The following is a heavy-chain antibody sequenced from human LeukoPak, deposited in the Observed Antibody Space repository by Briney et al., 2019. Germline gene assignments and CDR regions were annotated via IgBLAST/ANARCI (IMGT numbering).Heavy chain of an antibody. CDR1: GFTFSSYW. D-gene: IGHD3-10*01. V-gene: IGHV3-74*01. Sequence: GGSLRLSCAASGFTFSSYWTHWVRQAPGKGLVWVSRINSDGSSTTYADPVKGRFTISRDNAKNSLYLQMNSLRADDTAVYDCARGDTMVRGVIKAYYYYYMDVWGKGTTVTVSS. CDR3: ARGDTMVRGVIKAYYYYYMDV. CDR2: INSDGSST. J-gene: IGHJ6*03.